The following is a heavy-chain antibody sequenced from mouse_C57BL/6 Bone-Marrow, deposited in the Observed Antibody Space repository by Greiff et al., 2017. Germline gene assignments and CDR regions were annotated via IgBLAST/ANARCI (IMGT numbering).Heavy chain of an antibody. V-gene: IGHV1-69*01. D-gene: IGHD2-1*01. CDR3: ARGGYGNPFAY. J-gene: IGHJ3*01. CDR1: GYTFTSYW. CDR2: IDPSDSYP. Sequence: QVQLKQPGAELVMPGASVKLSCKASGYTFTSYWMHWVKQRPGQGLEWIGEIDPSDSYPNSNQKFKGKSTLTVDKSSSTAYMQLSSLTSEDSAVEYFARGGYGNPFAYWGQGTLVTVSA.